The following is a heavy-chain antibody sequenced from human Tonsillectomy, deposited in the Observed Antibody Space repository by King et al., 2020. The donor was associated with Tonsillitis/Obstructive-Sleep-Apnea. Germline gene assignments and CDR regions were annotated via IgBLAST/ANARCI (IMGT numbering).Heavy chain of an antibody. CDR1: GFTFSSYA. V-gene: IGHV3-23*04. CDR2: FSGSGGST. Sequence: VQLVESGGGLVQPGGSLRLSCAASGFTFSSYAMSWVRQAPGKGLEWFAAFSGSGGSTYYADSVKGRFTISREDSKHTPYLQMNSLRAEDTAVDYCAKVLIGAAAGTGFDPWGQGTLVTVSS. D-gene: IGHD6-13*01. CDR3: AKVLIGAAAGTGFDP. J-gene: IGHJ5*02.